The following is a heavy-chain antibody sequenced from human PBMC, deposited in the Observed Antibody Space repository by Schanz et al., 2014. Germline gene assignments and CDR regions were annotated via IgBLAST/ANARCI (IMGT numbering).Heavy chain of an antibody. D-gene: IGHD6-13*01. V-gene: IGHV1-46*03. CDR2: INPSGGST. Sequence: QVQLVQSGAEVKKPGASVKVSCKASGYTFTSDSMHWVRQAPGQGLEWMGMINPSGGSTTYAQKFQGGVTMTRDTSTSTVYMELSSLRSEDTAVYYCARDGVDAAAGVDYWGQGTLVTVSS. CDR3: ARDGVDAAAGVDY. CDR1: GYTFTSDS. J-gene: IGHJ4*01.